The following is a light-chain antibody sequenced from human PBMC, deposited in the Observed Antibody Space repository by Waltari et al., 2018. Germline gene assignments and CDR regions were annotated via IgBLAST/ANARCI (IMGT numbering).Light chain of an antibody. V-gene: IGKV1-39*01. CDR3: QQSYSFPPT. CDR1: ESISTF. Sequence: DIKMTQSPSSMSASLGERVSITCRASESISTFLNWYQQRVETAPQVLIYVATTLHSGVPSRFNGSGSGTEFTLTITGLQRDDIATYYCQQSYSFPPTFGQGTKVEVK. J-gene: IGKJ1*01. CDR2: VAT.